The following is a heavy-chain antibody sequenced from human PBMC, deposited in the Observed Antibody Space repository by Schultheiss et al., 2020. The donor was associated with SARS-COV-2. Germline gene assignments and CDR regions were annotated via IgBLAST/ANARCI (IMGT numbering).Heavy chain of an antibody. CDR1: GGSISSYY. D-gene: IGHD3-22*01. CDR3: ARDRVGYYYDSSGYYSGYYYGMDV. Sequence: SETLSLTCAVSGGSISSYYWSWIRQPPGKGLEWIGEINHSGSTNYNPSLKSRLTISVDTSKNQFSLKLSSVTAADTAVYYCARDRVGYYYDSSGYYSGYYYGMDVWGQGTTVTVAS. V-gene: IGHV4-34*01. J-gene: IGHJ6*02. CDR2: INHSGST.